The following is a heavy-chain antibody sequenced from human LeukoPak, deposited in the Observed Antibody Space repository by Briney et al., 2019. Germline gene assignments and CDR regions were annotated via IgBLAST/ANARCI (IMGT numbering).Heavy chain of an antibody. CDR1: GFTFSSYS. CDR3: ARDGGEGIDY. Sequence: PGGSLRLSCAASGFTFSSYSMNWVRQAPGKGLEWVSYISSSSSTIYYADSVKGRFTISRDNSKNTLYLQMNSLRAEDTAVYYCARDGGEGIDYWGQGTLVTVSS. V-gene: IGHV3-48*01. D-gene: IGHD2-15*01. J-gene: IGHJ4*02. CDR2: ISSSSSTI.